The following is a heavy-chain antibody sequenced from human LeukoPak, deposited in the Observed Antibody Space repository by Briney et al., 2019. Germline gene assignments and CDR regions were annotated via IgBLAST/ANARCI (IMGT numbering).Heavy chain of an antibody. D-gene: IGHD6-19*01. J-gene: IGHJ5*02. Sequence: PSETLSLTCAVYGGSFSGYYWSWIRQPPGKGPEWIGEINHSGSTNYNPSLKSRVTISVDTSKNQFSLKLSSVTAADTAVYYCARGGIAVAGGPNWFDPWGQGTLVTVSS. CDR1: GGSFSGYY. CDR2: INHSGST. V-gene: IGHV4-34*01. CDR3: ARGGIAVAGGPNWFDP.